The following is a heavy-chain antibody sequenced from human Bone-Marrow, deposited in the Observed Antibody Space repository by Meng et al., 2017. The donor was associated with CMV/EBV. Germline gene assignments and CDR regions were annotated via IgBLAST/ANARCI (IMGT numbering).Heavy chain of an antibody. CDR2: IYPGDSDT. CDR1: GYSFTSYW. J-gene: IGHJ4*02. Sequence: GGSLRLACKGSGYSFTSYWIGWVRQMPGKGLEWKGIIYPGDSDTRYSPSFQGQVTISADKSISTAYLQWSSLKASDTAMYYCARLRAVPAAGDYWGQGTLVTVSS. V-gene: IGHV5-51*01. D-gene: IGHD2-2*01. CDR3: ARLRAVPAAGDY.